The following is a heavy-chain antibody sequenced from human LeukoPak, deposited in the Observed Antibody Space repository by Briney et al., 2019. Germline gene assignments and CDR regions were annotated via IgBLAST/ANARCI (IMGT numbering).Heavy chain of an antibody. J-gene: IGHJ4*02. CDR2: ISTSSIYI. Sequence: GGSLRLSCAASGFTFSSYTMNWVRQAPGKGLEWVSSISTSSIYIYYADSVKGRFTISRDNAKNSLYLQMNSLRAEDTAVYYCARRAGAYSHPYDYWGQGTLVTVSS. CDR1: GFTFSSYT. D-gene: IGHD4/OR15-4a*01. V-gene: IGHV3-21*04. CDR3: ARRAGAYSHPYDY.